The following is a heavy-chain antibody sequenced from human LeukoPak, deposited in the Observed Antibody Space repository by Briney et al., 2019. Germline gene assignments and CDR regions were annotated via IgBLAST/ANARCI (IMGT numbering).Heavy chain of an antibody. D-gene: IGHD4-17*01. J-gene: IGHJ3*02. CDR2: INHNGST. V-gene: IGHV4-34*01. CDR3: ARNPSAGDYLDAFDI. CDR1: GGSFSGYY. Sequence: SETLSLTCAVYGGSFSGYYWSWIRQPPGKGLEWIGEINHNGSTNYNPSLKSRVTISVDTSKNQFSLKLSSVTAADTAVYYCARNPSAGDYLDAFDIWGQGTMVTVSS.